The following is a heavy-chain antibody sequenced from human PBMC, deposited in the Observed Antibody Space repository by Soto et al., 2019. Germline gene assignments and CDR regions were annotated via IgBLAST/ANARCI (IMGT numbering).Heavy chain of an antibody. D-gene: IGHD3-16*01. CDR3: ARLRLGELLTDY. CDR1: GYTFTGYY. CDR2: INPNSGGT. V-gene: IGHV1-2*02. Sequence: ASVKVSCKASGYTFTGYYMHWVRQTPGQGLEWMGWINPNSGGTNYAQKFQGRVTMTRDTSISTAYMELSRLRSDDTAVYYCARLRLGELLTDYWGQGTLVTVSS. J-gene: IGHJ4*02.